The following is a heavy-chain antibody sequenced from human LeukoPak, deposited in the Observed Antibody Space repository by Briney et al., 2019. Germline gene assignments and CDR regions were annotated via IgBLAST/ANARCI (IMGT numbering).Heavy chain of an antibody. V-gene: IGHV3-23*01. CDR1: GFTFSSYA. J-gene: IGHJ4*02. Sequence: PGGSLRLSCAASGFTFSSYAMSWVRQAPGKGLEWVSAISGSGGSTYYADSVKGRFTISRDNSKNTLYLQMNSLRAEDTAVYYCAKDVLRWTTVTTAGDYWGQGTLVTVSS. CDR3: AKDVLRWTTVTTAGDY. CDR2: ISGSGGST. D-gene: IGHD4-17*01.